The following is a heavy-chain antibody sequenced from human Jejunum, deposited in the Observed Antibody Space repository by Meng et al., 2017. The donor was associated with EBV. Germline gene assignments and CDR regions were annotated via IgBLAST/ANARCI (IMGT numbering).Heavy chain of an antibody. J-gene: IGHJ4*02. Sequence: VRLLGSGGGLVQPGGSLSLACVASGYTFSDYAMSWVRQAPRKGLEWVSTISNSGGNTHYADSVKGRFTISRDNSKNTLYLQMNSLRAEDTAVYYCTKDVGVVLFDYWGQGTLVTVSS. CDR3: TKDVGVVLFDY. V-gene: IGHV3-23*01. D-gene: IGHD2-8*01. CDR2: ISNSGGNT. CDR1: GYTFSDYA.